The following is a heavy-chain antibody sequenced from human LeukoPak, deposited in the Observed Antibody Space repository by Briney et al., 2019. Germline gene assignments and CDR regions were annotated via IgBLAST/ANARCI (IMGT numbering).Heavy chain of an antibody. Sequence: PSETLSLTCTVSGGSISSSTYYWGWVRQPPGKGLEWIGSIYYSGSTYYNPSLQSRVTISVDTSRNQFSLKLSSVTAADTAVCYCARHYFESSGFYQPPGYWGQGTLVTVSS. J-gene: IGHJ4*02. CDR2: IYYSGST. CDR3: ARHYFESSGFYQPPGY. CDR1: GGSISSSTYY. V-gene: IGHV4-39*01. D-gene: IGHD3-22*01.